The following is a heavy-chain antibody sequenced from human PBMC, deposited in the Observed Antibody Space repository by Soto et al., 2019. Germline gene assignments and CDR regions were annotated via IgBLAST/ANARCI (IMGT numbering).Heavy chain of an antibody. J-gene: IGHJ4*02. Sequence: GGSLRLSCAASGFTFDDYAMHWVRQAPGKGLEWVSGISWNSGSIGYADSVKGRFTISRDNAKNSLYLQMNSLRAEDTALYYCAKDTRRRSSGCFDYWGQGTLVTVSS. V-gene: IGHV3-9*01. D-gene: IGHD6-19*01. CDR2: ISWNSGSI. CDR1: GFTFDDYA. CDR3: AKDTRRRSSGCFDY.